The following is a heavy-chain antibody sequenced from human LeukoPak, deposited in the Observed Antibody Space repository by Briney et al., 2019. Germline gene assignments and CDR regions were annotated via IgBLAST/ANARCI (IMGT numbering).Heavy chain of an antibody. D-gene: IGHD3-3*01. Sequence: SETLSLTCTVSGGSISSYYWSWIRQPAGKGLEWIGRIYTNGSTNYNPSLKGRVTMSVDTSKNQFSLKLSSVTAADTAVYYCARDRGFGVPSEYWGQGTLVTVSS. CDR1: GGSISSYY. CDR3: ARDRGFGVPSEY. J-gene: IGHJ4*02. CDR2: IYTNGST. V-gene: IGHV4-4*07.